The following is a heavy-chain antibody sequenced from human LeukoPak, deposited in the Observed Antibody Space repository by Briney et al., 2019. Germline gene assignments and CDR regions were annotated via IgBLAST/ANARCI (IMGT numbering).Heavy chain of an antibody. D-gene: IGHD2-15*01. CDR2: IWYDGSNK. J-gene: IGHJ4*02. Sequence: GGSLRLSCAASGFTFSSYGLHWVRQAPGKGLEWVAVIWYDGSNKYYADSVKGRFTISRDNSKDTLYLRMNSLRAEDTAVYYCARGNRIVLDYWGQGTLVTVSS. V-gene: IGHV3-33*01. CDR3: ARGNRIVLDY. CDR1: GFTFSSYG.